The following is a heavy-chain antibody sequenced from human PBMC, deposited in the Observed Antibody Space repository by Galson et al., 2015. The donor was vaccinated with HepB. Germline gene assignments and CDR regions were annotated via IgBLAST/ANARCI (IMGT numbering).Heavy chain of an antibody. CDR3: AKVGVVVPAAMIYYYYYMDV. CDR2: ISYDGSNK. D-gene: IGHD2-2*01. J-gene: IGHJ6*03. CDR1: GFTFSSYA. V-gene: IGHV3-30-3*01. Sequence: SLRLSCAASGFTFSSYAMHWVRQAPGKGLEWVAVISYDGSNKYYADSVKGRFTISRDNSKNTLYLQMNSLRAEDTAVYYCAKVGVVVPAAMIYYYYYMDVWGKGTTVTVSS.